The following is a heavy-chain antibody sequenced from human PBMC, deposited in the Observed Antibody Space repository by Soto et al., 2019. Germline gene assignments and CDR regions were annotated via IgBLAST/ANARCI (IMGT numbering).Heavy chain of an antibody. CDR2: IIPIFGTA. D-gene: IGHD3-22*01. J-gene: IGHJ4*02. Sequence: QVQLVQSGAEVKKPGSSVKVSCKASGGTFSSYAISWVRQAPGQGLEWMGGIIPIFGTANYAQKFQGRVTITADESTSTDYMELSSLRSEDTAVYYCARGKSSGYYGSGYFDYWGQGTLVTVSS. CDR3: ARGKSSGYYGSGYFDY. CDR1: GGTFSSYA. V-gene: IGHV1-69*01.